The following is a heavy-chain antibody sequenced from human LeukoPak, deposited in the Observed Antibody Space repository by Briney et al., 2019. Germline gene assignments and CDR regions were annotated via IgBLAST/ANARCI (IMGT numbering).Heavy chain of an antibody. D-gene: IGHD1-26*01. J-gene: IGHJ5*02. CDR1: GYTFTNYG. V-gene: IGHV1-18*01. CDR2: TSAHNDDT. Sequence: GASVKVSCKASGYTFTNYGISWVRQAPGQGLEWMGWTSAHNDDTNYAETLQGRLTMTTDISTSTAYMELTSLRSDDTAFYYCARDWDSRNNYFDPWGQGTLVTVSS. CDR3: ARDWDSRNNYFDP.